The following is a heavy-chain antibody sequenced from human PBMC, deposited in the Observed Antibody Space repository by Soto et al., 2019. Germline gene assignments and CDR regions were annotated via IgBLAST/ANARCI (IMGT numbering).Heavy chain of an antibody. D-gene: IGHD6-19*01. CDR2: ISGSGGST. J-gene: IGHJ4*02. V-gene: IGHV3-23*01. CDR3: AKPGYSTSGWLDY. Sequence: EVQLLESGGGLVQPGGSLRLSCAASGFTFSNYGMSWVRQAPGKGLEWVSGISGSGGSTGYAESVRGRFTISRDNSKNTLSLQVNSLRVEDTAVYYCAKPGYSTSGWLDYWGQGTLVTVSS. CDR1: GFTFSNYG.